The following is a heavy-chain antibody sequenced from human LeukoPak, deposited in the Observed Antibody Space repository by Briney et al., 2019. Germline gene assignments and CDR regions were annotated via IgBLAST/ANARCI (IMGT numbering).Heavy chain of an antibody. CDR2: ISGSGGST. J-gene: IGHJ5*02. CDR3: ARGGSVRGRYFDWLLKKKINWFDP. D-gene: IGHD3-9*01. CDR1: GFTFSTYA. V-gene: IGHV3-23*01. Sequence: GGSLRLSCAASGFTFSTYAMSWVRQAPGKGLEWVSGISGSGGSTYYADSVKGRFTISRDNSKNTLDLQVNSLRAEDTAVYYCARGGSVRGRYFDWLLKKKINWFDPWGQGTLVTVSS.